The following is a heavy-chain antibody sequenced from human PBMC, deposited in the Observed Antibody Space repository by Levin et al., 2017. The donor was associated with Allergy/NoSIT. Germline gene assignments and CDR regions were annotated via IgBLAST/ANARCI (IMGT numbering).Heavy chain of an antibody. CDR3: ARDGAYCGGDCDEYFDY. CDR1: GFTVSSNY. Sequence: GGSLRLSCAASGFTVSSNYMSWVRQAPGKGLEWVSVIYSGGSTYYADSVKGRFTISRDNSKNTLYLQMNSLRAEDTAVYYCARDGAYCGGDCDEYFDYWGQGTLVTVSS. V-gene: IGHV3-53*01. CDR2: IYSGGST. D-gene: IGHD2-21*02. J-gene: IGHJ4*02.